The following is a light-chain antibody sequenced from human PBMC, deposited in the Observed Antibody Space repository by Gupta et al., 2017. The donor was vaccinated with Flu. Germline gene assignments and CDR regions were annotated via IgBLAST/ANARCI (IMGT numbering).Light chain of an antibody. CDR1: QSISSY. CDR3: QQRYSTPIT. CDR2: AAS. J-gene: IGKJ5*01. V-gene: IGKV1-39*01. Sequence: ITCRASQSISSYLNWYQQKPGKAPKLLIYAASSLQSGVPSRFSGSGSGTDFTLTISSLQPEDFATYYCQQRYSTPITFGQGTRVEIK.